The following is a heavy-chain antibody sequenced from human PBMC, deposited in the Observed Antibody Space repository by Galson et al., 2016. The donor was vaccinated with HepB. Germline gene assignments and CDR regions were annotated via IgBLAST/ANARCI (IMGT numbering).Heavy chain of an antibody. CDR2: INSAGSHM. CDR3: ARGHSGTYHRLDGLDV. D-gene: IGHD1-26*01. V-gene: IGHV3-21*01. CDR1: GFTFSNYA. J-gene: IGHJ3*01. Sequence: SLRLSCAGSGFTFSNYAMNWARQAPGKGLEWVSSINSAGSHMYYADSGRGPFIVSRDNAKESLYLQINSLRPEDTAVYYCARGHSGTYHRLDGLDVWGQGAMVTVSS.